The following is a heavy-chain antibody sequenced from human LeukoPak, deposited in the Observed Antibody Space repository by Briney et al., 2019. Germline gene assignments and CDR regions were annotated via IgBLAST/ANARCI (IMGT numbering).Heavy chain of an antibody. V-gene: IGHV3-23*01. CDR2: IISSSGSA. CDR3: AKGGYDYIEVAYFDF. J-gene: IGHJ4*02. D-gene: IGHD5-12*01. Sequence: GGSLRLSCAASGFSFNNYAMSWVRQAPGKGLEWVSIIISSSGSAFYADSVKGRFTISRDNSKNTLCLQMSSLRLEDTAVYYCAKGGYDYIEVAYFDFWGQGTLVSVSS. CDR1: GFSFNNYA.